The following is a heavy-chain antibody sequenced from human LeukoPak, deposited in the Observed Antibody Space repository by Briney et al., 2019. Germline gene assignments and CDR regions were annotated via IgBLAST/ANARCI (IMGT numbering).Heavy chain of an antibody. CDR3: AGHRYDSSGYSYWFDP. J-gene: IGHJ5*02. CDR2: ISSSGSTI. CDR1: GFTFSSYE. Sequence: GGSLRLSCAASGFTFSSYEMNWVRQAPGKGLEWVSYISSSGSTIYYADSVKDRFTISRDNAKNSLYLQMNSLRAEDTAVYYCAGHRYDSSGYSYWFDPWGQGTLVTVSS. D-gene: IGHD3-22*01. V-gene: IGHV3-48*03.